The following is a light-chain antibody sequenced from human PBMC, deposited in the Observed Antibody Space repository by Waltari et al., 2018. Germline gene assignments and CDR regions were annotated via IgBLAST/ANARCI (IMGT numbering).Light chain of an antibody. Sequence: DIQMTQSPSSVSASVGDRVTITCRATQDISSWLAWYQQKPGKAPKLLIYAASNLETGVPSRLRGSGSGTDFTLTINSLQPEDFATYYCLQTNTFPRAFGQGTKV. CDR2: AAS. CDR1: QDISSW. V-gene: IGKV1-12*01. J-gene: IGKJ1*01. CDR3: LQTNTFPRA.